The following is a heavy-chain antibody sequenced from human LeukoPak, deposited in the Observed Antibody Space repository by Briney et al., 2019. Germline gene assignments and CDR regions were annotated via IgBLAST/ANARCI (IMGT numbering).Heavy chain of an antibody. D-gene: IGHD6-13*01. CDR3: ARPQQIAAAGSGIAVDAFDI. CDR1: GGSISSSSYY. V-gene: IGHV4-39*07. CDR2: IYYSGST. J-gene: IGHJ3*02. Sequence: SETLSLTCTVSGGSISSSSYYWGWIRQPPGKGLEWIGSIYYSGSTYYNPSLKSRVTISVDTSKNQFSLKLSSVTAADTAVYYCARPQQIAAAGSGIAVDAFDIWGQGTMVTVSS.